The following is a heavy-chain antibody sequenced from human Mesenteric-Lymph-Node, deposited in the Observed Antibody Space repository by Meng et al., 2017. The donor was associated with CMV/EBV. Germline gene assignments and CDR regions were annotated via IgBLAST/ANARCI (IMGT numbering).Heavy chain of an antibody. Sequence: GESLKISCAASGFTFSSYSMNWVRQAPGKGLEWVSYISSSSSTIYYADSVKGRFTISRDNAKNSLYLQMNSPRAEDTAVYYCASVGYYYGMDVWGQGTTVTVSS. V-gene: IGHV3-48*04. J-gene: IGHJ6*02. CDR3: ASVGYYYGMDV. CDR2: ISSSSSTI. D-gene: IGHD2-2*01. CDR1: GFTFSSYS.